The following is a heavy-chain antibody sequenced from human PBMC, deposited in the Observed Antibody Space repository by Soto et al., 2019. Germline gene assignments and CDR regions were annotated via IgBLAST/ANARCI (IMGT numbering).Heavy chain of an antibody. CDR3: ASEPTYFDY. V-gene: IGHV1-18*01. J-gene: IGHJ4*02. CDR2: ISAYNGNT. Sequence: QVQLVQSGAEVKKPGASVKVSCKASGYTFTSYGISWVRQAPGQGLEWVGWISAYNGNTNYAQKLQGRVTMTTDTSTSTAYMARRSLSSAATAVSYSASEPTYFDYCGQATLVTGSA. CDR1: GYTFTSYG.